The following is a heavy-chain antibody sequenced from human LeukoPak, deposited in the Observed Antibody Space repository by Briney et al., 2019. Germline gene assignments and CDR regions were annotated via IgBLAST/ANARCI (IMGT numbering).Heavy chain of an antibody. CDR3: ARGSKHNSRWSRNKWFDP. CDR2: ILYDGSNK. D-gene: IGHD6-13*01. V-gene: IGHV3-30*04. J-gene: IGHJ5*02. CDR1: EFTFSSYA. Sequence: PGGSLRLSCAASEFTFSSYAMHWVRQAPGKGLEWVAVILYDGSNKYYADSVKGRFTISRDNSKNTLYLQMNSLRAEDTAVYYCARGSKHNSRWSRNKWFDPWGQGTLVTVSS.